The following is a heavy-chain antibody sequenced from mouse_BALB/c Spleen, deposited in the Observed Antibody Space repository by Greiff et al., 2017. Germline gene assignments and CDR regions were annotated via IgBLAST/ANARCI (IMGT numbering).Heavy chain of an antibody. V-gene: IGHV1-77*01. CDR3: ARYDGSRFAY. D-gene: IGHD2-3*01. Sequence: QVQLKQSGPELVKPGASVKLSCKASGYTFTDYYINWVKQRTGQGLEWIGEIYPGSGNTYYNEKFKGKATLTADKSSSTAYMQLSSLTSEDSAVYFCARYDGSRFAYWGQGTLVTVSA. CDR1: GYTFTDYY. J-gene: IGHJ3*01. CDR2: IYPGSGNT.